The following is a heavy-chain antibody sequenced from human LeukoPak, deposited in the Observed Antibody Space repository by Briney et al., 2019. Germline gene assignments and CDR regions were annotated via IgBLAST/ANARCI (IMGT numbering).Heavy chain of an antibody. V-gene: IGHV3-74*01. J-gene: IGHJ6*02. CDR2: INSDKLRGSST. CDR3: ARVSPDYGGNSDYYFGMDV. Sequence: GGSLRLSCAASGFTFSSYWMHWVRQAPGKGLVWVSRINSDKLRGSSTSYADSVKGRFTISRDNAKNTLYLQMNSLRAEDTAVYYCARVSPDYGGNSDYYFGMDVWGQGTTVTVSS. CDR1: GFTFSSYW. D-gene: IGHD4-23*01.